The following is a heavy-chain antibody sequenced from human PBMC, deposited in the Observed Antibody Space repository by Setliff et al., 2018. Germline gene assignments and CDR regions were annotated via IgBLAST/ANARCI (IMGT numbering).Heavy chain of an antibody. V-gene: IGHV4-38-2*02. CDR3: AREKGDPNYNFWSGYYLYYYYGMDV. J-gene: IGHJ6*02. CDR2: IYHSGST. D-gene: IGHD3-3*01. Sequence: SETLSLTCAVSGYSISSGYYWGWIRQPPGEGLEWIGSIYHSGSTYYNPSLKSRVTISVDTSKNQFSLKLSSVTAADTAVYYCAREKGDPNYNFWSGYYLYYYYGMDVWGQGTTVTVSS. CDR1: GYSISSGYY.